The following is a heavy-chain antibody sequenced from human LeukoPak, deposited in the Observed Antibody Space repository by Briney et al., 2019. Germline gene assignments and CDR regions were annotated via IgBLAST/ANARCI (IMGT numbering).Heavy chain of an antibody. CDR2: IQYDGSNK. Sequence: GGSLRLSCAASGFTFSRYGMHWARQAPGKGLEWVSFIQYDGSNKYYADSVKGRFTISRDNSKNTVYLQMNSLRAEDTAVYYCAKDYDYGDYAIDYWGQGTLVTVSS. D-gene: IGHD4-17*01. J-gene: IGHJ4*02. CDR1: GFTFSRYG. V-gene: IGHV3-30*02. CDR3: AKDYDYGDYAIDY.